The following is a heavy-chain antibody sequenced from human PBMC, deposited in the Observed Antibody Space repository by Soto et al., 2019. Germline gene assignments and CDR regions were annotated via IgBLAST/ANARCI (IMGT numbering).Heavy chain of an antibody. CDR2: ITVNSGNT. D-gene: IGHD1-26*01. Sequence: ASVKVSCKASGYTFTSDGITWVRQAPGQGLEWMGWITVNSGNTHYAQKLQGRVTMTTDTSTTTAYMELWSLRSDDTAVYYCARASIYGTYYYFDHCDQGTPVTVSS. J-gene: IGHJ4*02. V-gene: IGHV1-18*04. CDR3: ARASIYGTYYYFDH. CDR1: GYTFTSDG.